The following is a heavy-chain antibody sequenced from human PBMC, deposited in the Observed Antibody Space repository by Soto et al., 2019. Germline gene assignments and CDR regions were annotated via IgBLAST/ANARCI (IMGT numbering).Heavy chain of an antibody. J-gene: IGHJ4*02. CDR1: GYTFTSYY. Sequence: QAQLVQSGAEVKKPGASVKVSCKASGYTFTSYYMHWVRQAPGQGLEWMGIINPSGGSTSYAQKFQGRVTMTRDTSTSTVYMELSSLRSEDTAVYYCARDYDSSGYPRYYFDYWGQGTLVTVSS. D-gene: IGHD3-22*01. CDR3: ARDYDSSGYPRYYFDY. V-gene: IGHV1-46*03. CDR2: INPSGGST.